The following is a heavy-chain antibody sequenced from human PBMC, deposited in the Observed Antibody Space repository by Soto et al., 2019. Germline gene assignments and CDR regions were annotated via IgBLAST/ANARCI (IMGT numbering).Heavy chain of an antibody. CDR3: ARDAAAGLNDY. CDR2: ISAYNGNT. J-gene: IGHJ4*02. CDR1: GYTFTSYG. V-gene: IGHV1-18*01. D-gene: IGHD6-13*01. Sequence: QVQLVQSGAEVKKPGASVKVSCKATGYTFTSYGISWVRQAPGQGLEGMGWISAYNGNTKYVQKFQGRVTMTTDTSTSTAYMELRSLRSDDTAVYYCARDAAAGLNDYWGQGTLVTVSS.